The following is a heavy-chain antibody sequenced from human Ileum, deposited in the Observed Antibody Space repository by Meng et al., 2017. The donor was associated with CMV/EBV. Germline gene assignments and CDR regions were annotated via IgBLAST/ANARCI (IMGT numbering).Heavy chain of an antibody. CDR3: AKGWVGPGVGNPNWFDP. D-gene: IGHD1-26*01. J-gene: IGHJ5*02. CDR1: LTCGDAV. V-gene: IGHV3-33*06. Sequence: LTCGDAVMNWVRQAPGKGLEWMAVIWSDGSQRYFGDSVKGRFTTSADNSKSTLYMQMNSLRTEDTAVYYCAKGWVGPGVGNPNWFDPWGQGTLVTVSS. CDR2: IWSDGSQR.